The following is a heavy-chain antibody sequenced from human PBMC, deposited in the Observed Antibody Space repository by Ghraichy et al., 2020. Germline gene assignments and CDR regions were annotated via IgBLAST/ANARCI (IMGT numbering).Heavy chain of an antibody. CDR1: GGSISSYY. V-gene: IGHV4-59*01. D-gene: IGHD2-15*01. CDR2: IYYSGST. Sequence: SETLSLTCTVSGGSISSYYWSWIRQPPGKGLEWVWSIYYSGSTNYNPPLKSRVTISVDTSQNQFSLKLSYGTAADTAVYYCAREGGIRVVDYWGQGTLVTVSS. CDR3: AREGGIRVVDY. J-gene: IGHJ4*02.